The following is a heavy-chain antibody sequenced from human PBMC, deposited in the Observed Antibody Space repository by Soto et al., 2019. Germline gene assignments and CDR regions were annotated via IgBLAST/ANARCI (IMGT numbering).Heavy chain of an antibody. Sequence: MSLTCTVSGDSIISSDFYWGWVRQPPGKGLEWIGSIFYLGSSYYNPSLKSRVTMSVDTSKNQFSLRLRSVTAADTALYFCARHYLALRKNNWFDPWGQGIMVTVSS. V-gene: IGHV4-39*01. CDR3: ARHYLALRKNNWFDP. CDR1: GDSIISSDFY. CDR2: IFYLGSS. J-gene: IGHJ5*02. D-gene: IGHD3-3*02.